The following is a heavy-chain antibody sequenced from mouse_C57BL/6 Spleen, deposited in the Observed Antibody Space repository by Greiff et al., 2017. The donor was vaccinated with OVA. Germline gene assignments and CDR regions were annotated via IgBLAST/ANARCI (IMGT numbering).Heavy chain of an antibody. Sequence: QVQLQQPGAELVKPGASVKLSCKASGYTFTSYWMHWVKQRPGQGLEWIGEIDPSDSYTNYNQKFKGKSTLTVDKSSSTAYMQLSSLTSEDTAVYYCATGQVTPGFAYWGQGTLGTVSA. CDR1: GYTFTSYW. J-gene: IGHJ3*01. D-gene: IGHD2-2*01. CDR3: ATGQVTPGFAY. CDR2: IDPSDSYT. V-gene: IGHV1-69*01.